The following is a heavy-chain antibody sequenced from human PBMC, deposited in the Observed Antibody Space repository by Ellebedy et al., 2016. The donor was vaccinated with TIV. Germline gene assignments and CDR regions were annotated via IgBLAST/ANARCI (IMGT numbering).Heavy chain of an antibody. CDR2: SRNKVNSYTT. D-gene: IGHD6-19*01. J-gene: IGHJ6*02. CDR3: ARHPSVAGPGDV. Sequence: GESLKISCAASGFTFSDHYMEWVRPAPGKGLEWVARSRNKVNSYTTEYAASVKGRFTNSRDDSKDSLFLQMNSLKTEGTAVYYCARHPSVAGPGDVWGQGATVTVSS. V-gene: IGHV3-72*01. CDR1: GFTFSDHY.